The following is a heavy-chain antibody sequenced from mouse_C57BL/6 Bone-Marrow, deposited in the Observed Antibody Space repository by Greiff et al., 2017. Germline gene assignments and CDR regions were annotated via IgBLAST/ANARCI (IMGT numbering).Heavy chain of an antibody. CDR3: TRGKIYDGYTWFAY. CDR2: IDPETGGT. V-gene: IGHV1-15*01. J-gene: IGHJ3*01. CDR1: GYTFTDYE. D-gene: IGHD2-3*01. Sequence: VQLQQSGPELVRPGASVTLSCKASGYTFTDYEMHWVKQTPVHGLEWIGAIDPETGGTAYNQKFKGKAILTADKSSSTAYMELRSLTSEDSAVYYCTRGKIYDGYTWFAYWGQGTLVTVSA.